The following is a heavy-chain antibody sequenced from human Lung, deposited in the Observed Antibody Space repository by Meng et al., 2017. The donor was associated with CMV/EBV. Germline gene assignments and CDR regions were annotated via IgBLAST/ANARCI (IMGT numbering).Heavy chain of an antibody. CDR3: ASLRVAKTYYYDSSGYIDY. CDR2: IYYSGST. CDR1: GGSISSGDYY. Sequence: TLSLXXTVSGGSISSGDYYWSWIRQPPGKGLEWIGYIYYSGSTYYNPSLKSRVTISVDTSKNQFSLKLSSVTAADTAVYYCASLRVAKTYYYDSSGYIDYWGQGTLVXVSS. J-gene: IGHJ4*02. D-gene: IGHD3-22*01. V-gene: IGHV4-30-4*08.